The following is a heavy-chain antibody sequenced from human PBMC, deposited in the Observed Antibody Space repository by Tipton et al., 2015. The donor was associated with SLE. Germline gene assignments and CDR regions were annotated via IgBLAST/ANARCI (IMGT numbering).Heavy chain of an antibody. D-gene: IGHD3/OR15-3a*01. Sequence: TLSLTCTVSGGSIGNNYWNWIRQSAGGLEWIGRFYSDGRAALESRLNPSLKSRVTMSVDTTKSQFSLKLSSVTAVDTAVYYCVRDGGHDFWTAYYTGAFDIWGQGTMVTVSS. V-gene: IGHV4-4*07. J-gene: IGHJ3*02. CDR2: FYSDGRA. CDR1: GGSIGNNY. CDR3: VRDGGHDFWTAYYTGAFDI.